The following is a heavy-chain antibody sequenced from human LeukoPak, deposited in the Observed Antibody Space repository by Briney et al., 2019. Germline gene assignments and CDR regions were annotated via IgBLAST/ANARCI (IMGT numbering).Heavy chain of an antibody. CDR1: GFTFSSYS. CDR3: ARDGVATRLMSRSFDY. Sequence: GGSLRLSCAASGFTFSSYSMNWVRQAPGKGLEWVSSISGSSSYIFYADSVKGRFTISRDNAKNPLYLQMNSLRAEDTAVYYCARDGVATRLMSRSFDYWGQGTLVTVSS. CDR2: ISGSSSYI. D-gene: IGHD6-6*01. J-gene: IGHJ4*02. V-gene: IGHV3-21*01.